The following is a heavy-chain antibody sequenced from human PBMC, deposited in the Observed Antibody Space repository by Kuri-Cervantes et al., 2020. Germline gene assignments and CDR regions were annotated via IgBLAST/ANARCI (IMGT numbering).Heavy chain of an antibody. CDR2: IVVGSGNT. D-gene: IGHD6-13*01. V-gene: IGHV1-58*01. CDR1: GFTFTSSA. CDR3: ARSEQQLSWFDP. Sequence: SVKVSCKASGFTFTSSAVQWVRQARGQRLEWIGWIVVGSGNTNYAQKFQERVTITRDMSTSTAYMELSSLRSEDTAVYYCARSEQQLSWFDPWGQGTLVTVSS. J-gene: IGHJ5*02.